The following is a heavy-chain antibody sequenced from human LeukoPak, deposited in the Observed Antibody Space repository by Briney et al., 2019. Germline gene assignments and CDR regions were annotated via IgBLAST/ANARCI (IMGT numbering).Heavy chain of an antibody. D-gene: IGHD6-19*01. CDR2: LSGSGGST. J-gene: IGHJ4*02. Sequence: GGSLRLSCAASGLTFSSYAMSWVRQAPGKGLEWVSALSGSGGSTYYADSVKGRFTISRDNSKNTLYLQMNSLRAEDTAVYYCAKTPDAIAVAAHFDYWGQGTLVTVSS. V-gene: IGHV3-23*01. CDR3: AKTPDAIAVAAHFDY. CDR1: GLTFSSYA.